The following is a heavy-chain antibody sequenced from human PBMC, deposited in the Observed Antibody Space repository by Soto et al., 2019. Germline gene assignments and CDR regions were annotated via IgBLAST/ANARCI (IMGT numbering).Heavy chain of an antibody. J-gene: IGHJ4*02. CDR1: GFTVSSNY. D-gene: IGHD6-19*01. V-gene: IGHV3-53*01. Sequence: EVQLVESGGCLIQPGGSLRLSCAASGFTVSSNYMSWVRQAPGKGLEWVSVIYSGGSTYYADSVQGRFTISRDNSKNTLYLQMNSLRAEDTAVYYCAREINHSGWFDYWGQGTLVTVSS. CDR2: IYSGGST. CDR3: AREINHSGWFDY.